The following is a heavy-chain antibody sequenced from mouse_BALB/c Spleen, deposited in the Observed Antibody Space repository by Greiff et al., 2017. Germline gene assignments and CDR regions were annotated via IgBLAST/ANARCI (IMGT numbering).Heavy chain of an antibody. D-gene: IGHD1-2*01. V-gene: IGHV5-4*02. Sequence: EVQGVESGGGLVKPGGSLKLSCAASGFTFSDYYMYWVRQTPEKRLEWVATISDGGSYTYYPDSVKGRFTISRDNAKNNLYLQMSSLKSEDTAMYYCARDGITTATDWFAYWGQGTLVTVSA. J-gene: IGHJ3*01. CDR2: ISDGGSYT. CDR3: ARDGITTATDWFAY. CDR1: GFTFSDYY.